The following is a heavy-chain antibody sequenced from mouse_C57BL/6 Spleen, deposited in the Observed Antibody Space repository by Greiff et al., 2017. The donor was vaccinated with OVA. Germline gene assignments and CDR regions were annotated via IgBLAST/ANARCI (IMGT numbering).Heavy chain of an antibody. J-gene: IGHJ3*01. V-gene: IGHV1-81*01. CDR3: ARRIYYYGSSYGAWFAY. Sequence: VQLQQPGAELVRPGTSVKLSCKASGYTFTSYGISWVKQRTGQGLEWIGEIYPRSGNTYYNEKFKGKATLTADKSSSTAYMELRSLTSEDSAVYFCARRIYYYGSSYGAWFAYWGQGTLVTVSA. CDR2: IYPRSGNT. D-gene: IGHD1-1*01. CDR1: GYTFTSYG.